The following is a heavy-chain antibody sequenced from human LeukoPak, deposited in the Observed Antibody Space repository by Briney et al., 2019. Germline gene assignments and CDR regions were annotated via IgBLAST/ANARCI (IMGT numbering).Heavy chain of an antibody. CDR1: GFSFSTHA. Sequence: PGKSLRLSCTASGFSFSTHALHWVRQAPGEGLEWVAVISYDGTNKYHAKSVKGRFTISRDNSKNTLYVQMNSLRTDDAAVYYCAKSKSPYPMDYIFDFWGQGTLVTVSS. D-gene: IGHD4-11*01. J-gene: IGHJ4*02. CDR3: AKSKSPYPMDYIFDF. CDR2: ISYDGTNK. V-gene: IGHV3-30-3*01.